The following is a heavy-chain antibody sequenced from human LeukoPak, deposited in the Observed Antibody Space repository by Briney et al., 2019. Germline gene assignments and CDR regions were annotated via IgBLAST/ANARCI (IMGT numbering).Heavy chain of an antibody. V-gene: IGHV3-30-3*01. CDR1: GFTFSSYA. Sequence: GGSLRLSCAASGFTFSSYAMHWVRQAPGKGLEGVAVISYDGSNKYYADSVKGRFTISRDNSKNTLYLQMNSLRAEDTAVYYCASSYSSGWYSLEYFQHWGQGTLVTVSS. J-gene: IGHJ1*01. CDR3: ASSYSSGWYSLEYFQH. D-gene: IGHD6-19*01. CDR2: ISYDGSNK.